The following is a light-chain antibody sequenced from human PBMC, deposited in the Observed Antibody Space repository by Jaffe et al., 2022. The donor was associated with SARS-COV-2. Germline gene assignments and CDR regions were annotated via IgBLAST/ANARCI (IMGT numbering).Light chain of an antibody. Sequence: EIVLTQSPGTLSLSPGERATLSCRASQSLSSTYLAWYQQKPGQAPRLLIYGASSRATGIPDRFSGSGSGADFTLTISRLEPEDFAVYYCQQYDTSPQTFGQGTKVESK. CDR2: GAS. J-gene: IGKJ1*01. CDR1: QSLSSTY. V-gene: IGKV3-20*01. CDR3: QQYDTSPQT.